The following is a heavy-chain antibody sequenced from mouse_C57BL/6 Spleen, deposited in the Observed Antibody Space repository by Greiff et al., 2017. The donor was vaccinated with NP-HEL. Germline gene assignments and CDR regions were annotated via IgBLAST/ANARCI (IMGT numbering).Heavy chain of an antibody. CDR3: TRKTAQATYAMDY. Sequence: VQLQQSGAELVRPGASVTLSCKASGYTFTDYEMHWVKQTPVHGLEWIGAIDPETGGTAYNQKFKGKAILTADKSSSTAYMELRSLTSEDSAVYYGTRKTAQATYAMDYWGQGTSVTVSS. V-gene: IGHV1-15*01. D-gene: IGHD3-2*02. J-gene: IGHJ4*01. CDR1: GYTFTDYE. CDR2: IDPETGGT.